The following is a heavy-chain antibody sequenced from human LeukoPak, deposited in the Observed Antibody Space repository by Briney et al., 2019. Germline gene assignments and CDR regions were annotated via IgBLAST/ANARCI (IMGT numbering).Heavy chain of an antibody. CDR2: INRSGST. D-gene: IGHD2-2*01. CDR3: ARDVVVVPAALFYYYYGMDV. V-gene: IGHV4-34*01. Sequence: PSETLSLTCAVYGGSFSGYYWSWIRQPPGKGLEWIGEINRSGSTNYNPSPKSRVTISVDTSKNQFSLKLSSVTAADTAVYYCARDVVVVPAALFYYYYGMDVWGQGTTVTVSS. CDR1: GGSFSGYY. J-gene: IGHJ6*02.